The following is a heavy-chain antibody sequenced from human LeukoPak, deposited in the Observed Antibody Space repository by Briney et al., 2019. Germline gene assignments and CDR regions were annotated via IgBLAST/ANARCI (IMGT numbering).Heavy chain of an antibody. J-gene: IGHJ4*02. D-gene: IGHD6-13*01. Sequence: ASVKVSCKASGGTFSSYAISWVRQAPEQGLEWMGGIIPIFGTANYAQKFQGRVTITTDESTSTAYMELSSLRSEDTAVYYCARGRLQPLALFDYWGQGTLVTVSS. CDR3: ARGRLQPLALFDY. CDR1: GGTFSSYA. V-gene: IGHV1-69*05. CDR2: IIPIFGTA.